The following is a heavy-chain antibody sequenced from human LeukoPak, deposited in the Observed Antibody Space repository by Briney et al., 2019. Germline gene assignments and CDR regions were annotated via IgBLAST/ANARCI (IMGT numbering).Heavy chain of an antibody. CDR2: IYYSGST. D-gene: IGHD6-19*01. CDR1: GGSISSYY. J-gene: IGHJ4*02. CDR3: ASSSGSGWYGNYFDY. Sequence: SETLSLTCTVSGGSISSYYWSWIRQPPGKGLEWIGYIYYSGSTNYNPSLKSRVTISVDTSKNQFSLKLSSVTAADTAVHYCASSSGSGWYGNYFDYWGQGTLVTVSS. V-gene: IGHV4-59*08.